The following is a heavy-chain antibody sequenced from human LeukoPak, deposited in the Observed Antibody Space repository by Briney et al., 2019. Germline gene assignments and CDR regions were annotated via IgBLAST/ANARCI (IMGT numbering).Heavy chain of an antibody. CDR2: IYPADSDT. Sequence: GESLKISCKGSGYSFTNYWIGWVRQMPGKGLEWMGIIYPADSDTRYSPSFQDQVTISADKSISTAYLQWSSLKASDTAMYYCARRGDVVGRGFDYWGQGTLVTVSS. CDR3: ARRGDVVGRGFDY. J-gene: IGHJ4*02. D-gene: IGHD2-2*01. CDR1: GYSFTNYW. V-gene: IGHV5-51*01.